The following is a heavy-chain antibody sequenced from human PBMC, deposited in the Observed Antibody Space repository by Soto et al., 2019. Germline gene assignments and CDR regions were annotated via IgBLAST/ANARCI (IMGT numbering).Heavy chain of an antibody. CDR2: INSDGSST. CDR3: ARARPAMAAIPHYMDV. CDR1: GFTFNTYW. D-gene: IGHD6-13*01. Sequence: EVQLVESGGGLAQPGGSLRLSCAASGFTFNTYWMHWVRQVPGKGLVWVSRINSDGSSTGYADSVKGRFTMSRDNAKNTLFLQMNRLRLEDTAVYYCARARPAMAAIPHYMDVWGKGTTVTVSS. V-gene: IGHV3-74*01. J-gene: IGHJ6*03.